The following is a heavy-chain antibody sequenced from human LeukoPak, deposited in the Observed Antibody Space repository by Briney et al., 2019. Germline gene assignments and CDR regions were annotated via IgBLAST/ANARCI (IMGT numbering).Heavy chain of an antibody. CDR1: GGTFSSYA. J-gene: IGHJ4*02. Sequence: ASVKVSCKASGGTFSSYAISWVRQAPGQGLEWMGWISAYNGNTNYAQKLQGRVTMTTDTSTSTAYMELRSLRSDDTAVYYCARVIKQWLYVMGDYWGQGTLVTVSS. D-gene: IGHD6-19*01. CDR2: ISAYNGNT. CDR3: ARVIKQWLYVMGDY. V-gene: IGHV1-18*01.